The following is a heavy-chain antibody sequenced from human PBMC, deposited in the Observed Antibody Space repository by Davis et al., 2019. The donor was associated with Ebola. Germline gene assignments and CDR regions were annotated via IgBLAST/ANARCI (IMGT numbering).Heavy chain of an antibody. CDR1: GITFSRYG. Sequence: GGPLRLSCTASGITFSRYGMHWVRQAPGKGLVWVAVISYDGSEEYYADSLKGRFAISRDNSKATLFLQINSVRPDDTGVYYCTRDFFEYSSSSFSDYWGPGTLVTVSS. J-gene: IGHJ4*01. CDR3: TRDFFEYSSSSFSDY. D-gene: IGHD6-6*01. V-gene: IGHV3-30*03. CDR2: ISYDGSEE.